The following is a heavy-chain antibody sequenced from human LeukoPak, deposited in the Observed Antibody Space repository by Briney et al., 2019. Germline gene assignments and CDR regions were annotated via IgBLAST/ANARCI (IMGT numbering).Heavy chain of an antibody. Sequence: ASVKVSCKSSGYTFIDYYIHWVRQAPGQGLEWMGWINPKSGDTAYAQKFQGRVTFTRDTSITTVYMELTNVTSDGTAIYYCTRATVVITLTFDSWGQGTWSPCPQ. CDR2: INPKSGDT. CDR3: TRATVVITLTFDS. V-gene: IGHV1-2*02. D-gene: IGHD2-21*01. J-gene: IGHJ4*02. CDR1: GYTFIDYY.